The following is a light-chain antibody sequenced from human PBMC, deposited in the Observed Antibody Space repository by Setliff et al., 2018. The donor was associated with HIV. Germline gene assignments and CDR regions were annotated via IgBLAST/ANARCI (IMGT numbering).Light chain of an antibody. CDR1: SSNIGSNT. V-gene: IGLV1-44*01. Sequence: QSALTQPPSASGTPGQRVTISCSGSSSNIGSNTVNWYQQFPGTAPKLLIYSNNQRPSGVPDRFSGSKSGTSASLAISGLQSEDEADYYCAAWDDSLNGLDVFGTGTKVTVL. CDR3: AAWDDSLNGLDV. CDR2: SNN. J-gene: IGLJ1*01.